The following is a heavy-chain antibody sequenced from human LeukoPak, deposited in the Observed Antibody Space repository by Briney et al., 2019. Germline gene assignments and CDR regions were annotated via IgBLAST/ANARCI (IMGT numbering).Heavy chain of an antibody. CDR2: VSSKGGFT. Sequence: GGSLRLSCSASGFTFSSHALHWVRHAPGKGLEYVSGVSSKGGFTYYADSVKGRFTISRDNSKNTLYLQLTSLRPEDTAVYYCVKDTKLWFGELASESEYFQHWGQGTLVTVSS. CDR3: VKDTKLWFGELASESEYFQH. V-gene: IGHV3-64D*06. D-gene: IGHD3-10*01. J-gene: IGHJ1*01. CDR1: GFTFSSHA.